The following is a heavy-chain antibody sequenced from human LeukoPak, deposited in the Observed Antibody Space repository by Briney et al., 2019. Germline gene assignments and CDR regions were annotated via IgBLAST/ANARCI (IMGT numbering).Heavy chain of an antibody. J-gene: IGHJ4*02. CDR1: GGSISSGDYY. D-gene: IGHD3-22*01. CDR3: ARLAYYYDSSGYYLFDY. V-gene: IGHV4-30-4*01. Sequence: SETLSLTCTVSGGSISSGDYYWSWIRQPPGKGLEWIGYIYYSGSTYYNPSLKSRVTISVDTSKNQFSLKLSSATAADTAVYYCARLAYYYDSSGYYLFDYWGQGTLVTVSS. CDR2: IYYSGST.